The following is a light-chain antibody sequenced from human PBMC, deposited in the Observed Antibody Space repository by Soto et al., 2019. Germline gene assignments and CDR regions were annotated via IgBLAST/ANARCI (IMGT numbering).Light chain of an antibody. CDR2: DSS. Sequence: DIHLTQSPSSLSVSVGDRVAITCRASHDIGTSLNWYHQKPGKAPKLLIYDSSDLESGVPSRFSGSGSGTDFILTISSLQPEDIATYYCQQYEKLPITFGPGTRWRL. CDR1: HDIGTS. CDR3: QQYEKLPIT. J-gene: IGKJ5*01. V-gene: IGKV1-33*01.